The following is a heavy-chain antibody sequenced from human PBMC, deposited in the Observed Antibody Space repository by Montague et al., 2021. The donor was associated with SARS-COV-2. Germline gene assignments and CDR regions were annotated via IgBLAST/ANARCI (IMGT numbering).Heavy chain of an antibody. D-gene: IGHD3-10*01. CDR2: IYHSGTT. J-gene: IGHJ6*02. CDR1: GGSIRRSY. V-gene: IGHV4-4*09. Sequence: SETLSLTCSVSGGSIRRSYWTWIRQAPEKGLEWIGYIYHSGTTKYNPALQSRVTISVDTAKNQFSLNLTSVIAADTAVYYCARVSSTALRGVIKTSGYYALDVWGHGTTVRVSS. CDR3: ARVSSTALRGVIKTSGYYALDV.